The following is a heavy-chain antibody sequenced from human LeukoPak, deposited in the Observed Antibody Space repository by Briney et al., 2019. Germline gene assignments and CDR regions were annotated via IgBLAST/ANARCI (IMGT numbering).Heavy chain of an antibody. CDR3: ARDQYVATIGHDY. Sequence: SETLSLTCTVSGGSLNNYYWSWIRQPAGKGLEFIGRMYTTGSSTYNPSLESRVTLSLDTSKNQFSLKLTPVTAADTAVYYCARDQYVATIGHDYWGQGTLVTVSS. CDR1: GGSLNNYY. V-gene: IGHV4-4*07. CDR2: MYTTGSS. J-gene: IGHJ4*02. D-gene: IGHD5-24*01.